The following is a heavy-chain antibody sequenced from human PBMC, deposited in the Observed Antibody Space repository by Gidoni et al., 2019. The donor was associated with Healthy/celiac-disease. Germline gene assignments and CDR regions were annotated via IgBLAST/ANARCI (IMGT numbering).Heavy chain of an antibody. CDR1: GFTFSRYS. CDR3: ARDRVATGMDNWFDP. Sequence: EVQLVESGGGLVKPGGSLRLSCAASGFTFSRYSMNWVRQAPGKGLEWVSSISSSSSYIYYADSVKGRFTISRDNAKNSLYLQMNSLRAEDTAVYYCARDRVATGMDNWFDPWGQGTLVTVSS. V-gene: IGHV3-21*01. CDR2: ISSSSSYI. D-gene: IGHD5-12*01. J-gene: IGHJ5*02.